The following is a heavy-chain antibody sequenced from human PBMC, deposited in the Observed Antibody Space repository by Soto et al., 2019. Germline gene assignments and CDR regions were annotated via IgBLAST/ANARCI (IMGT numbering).Heavy chain of an antibody. CDR3: THANTTSCYDY. D-gene: IGHD2-15*01. V-gene: IGHV2-5*02. Sequence: QITLKESGPTLVKPTQTLTLTCTFSGFSLSTSGVGVGWIRQPPGKVLEWLALIYWDDDKRYSPSLKSRLTITKDTPKNQVVLTMTNMDPVDTATYYCTHANTTSCYDYWGQGTLVTVSS. J-gene: IGHJ4*02. CDR2: IYWDDDK. CDR1: GFSLSTSGVG.